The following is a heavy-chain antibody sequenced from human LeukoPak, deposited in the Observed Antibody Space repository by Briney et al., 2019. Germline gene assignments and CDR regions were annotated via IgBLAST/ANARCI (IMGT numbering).Heavy chain of an antibody. CDR3: ASSHKRLWFGELLSKDHTGGFDY. Sequence: GGSLRLSCAASGFTFSSYAMSWVRQAPGKGLEWVSAISGSGGSTYYADSVKGRFTISRDNSKNTLYLQMNSLRAEDTAVYYCASSHKRLWFGELLSKDHTGGFDYWGQGTLVTVSS. CDR2: ISGSGGST. D-gene: IGHD3-10*01. V-gene: IGHV3-23*01. CDR1: GFTFSSYA. J-gene: IGHJ4*02.